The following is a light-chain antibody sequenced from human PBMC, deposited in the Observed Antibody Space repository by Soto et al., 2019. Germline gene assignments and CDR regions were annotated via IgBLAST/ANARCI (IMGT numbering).Light chain of an antibody. CDR1: QSISSTY. CDR2: AAS. Sequence: EIVLTQSPGTLSLSPGERATLSCRVSQSISSTYLAWYRQKPGQPPRLLIYAASSRATGIPDRFSGSGSGTDFTLTISRLEPEDFAVYYCQQYFASSWTFGQGTRWIS. CDR3: QQYFASSWT. J-gene: IGKJ1*01. V-gene: IGKV3-20*01.